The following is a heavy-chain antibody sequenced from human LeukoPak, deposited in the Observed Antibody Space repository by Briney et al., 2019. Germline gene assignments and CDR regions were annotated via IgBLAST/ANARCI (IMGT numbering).Heavy chain of an antibody. CDR3: ARGTYSSVFFDY. CDR1: GFTFSSYA. D-gene: IGHD6-19*01. CDR2: ISSSGGST. J-gene: IGHJ4*02. Sequence: GGSLRLSCAASGFTFSSYAMSWVRQAPGKGLEWVSAISSSGGSTYYADSVKGRFTISRDNSENTLYLQMNSLRVEDTAVYYCARGTYSSVFFDYWGQGTLVTVSS. V-gene: IGHV3-23*01.